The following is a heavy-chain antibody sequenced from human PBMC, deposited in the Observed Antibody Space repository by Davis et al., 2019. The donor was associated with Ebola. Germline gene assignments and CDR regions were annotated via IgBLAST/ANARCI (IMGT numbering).Heavy chain of an antibody. V-gene: IGHV3-23*01. Sequence: PGGSLRLSCAAPGFTFSSYAMSWVRQAPGKGLEWVSAISGSGGSTYYADSVKGRFTISRDNSKNTLYLQMNSLRAEDTAVYYCAKEEFYYDSSGYSFSFDYWGQGTLVTVSS. J-gene: IGHJ4*02. D-gene: IGHD3-22*01. CDR2: ISGSGGST. CDR1: GFTFSSYA. CDR3: AKEEFYYDSSGYSFSFDY.